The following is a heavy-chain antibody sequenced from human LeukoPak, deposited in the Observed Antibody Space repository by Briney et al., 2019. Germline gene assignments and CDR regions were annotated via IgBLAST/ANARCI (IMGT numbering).Heavy chain of an antibody. CDR3: ASGWDVWWAFDY. Sequence: GGSLRLSCAASGFTFNSYTMHWVRQAPGKGLEWVSVISYDGTNKYYGDSVKGRFTISRDNSKNTLYLQMNSLRAEDTAVYYCASGWDVWWAFDYWGQGTLVTVSS. J-gene: IGHJ4*02. D-gene: IGHD3-16*01. CDR1: GFTFNSYT. V-gene: IGHV3-30*04. CDR2: ISYDGTNK.